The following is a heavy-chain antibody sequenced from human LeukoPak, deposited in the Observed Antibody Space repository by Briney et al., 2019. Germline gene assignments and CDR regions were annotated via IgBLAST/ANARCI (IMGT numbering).Heavy chain of an antibody. D-gene: IGHD6-6*01. J-gene: IGHJ6*03. CDR1: GGSISSYY. CDR3: ARRIAARPPYYYYYYYMDV. V-gene: IGHV4-59*01. Sequence: PSETLSLTCTVSGGSISSYYWSWIRQPPGKGLEWIGYIYYSGSTNYNPSLKSRVTISVDTSKNQFSLKLSSVTAADTAVYYCARRIAARPPYYYYYYYMDVWGKGTTVTVSS. CDR2: IYYSGST.